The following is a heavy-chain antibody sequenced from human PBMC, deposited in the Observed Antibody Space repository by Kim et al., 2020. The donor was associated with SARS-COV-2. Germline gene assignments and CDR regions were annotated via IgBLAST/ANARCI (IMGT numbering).Heavy chain of an antibody. J-gene: IGHJ3*02. Sequence: GGSLRLSCAASGFTFDDYAMHWVRQAPGKGLEWVSGISWSSGSIGYADSVKGRFTISRDNTKKSLYLQMNSLRAEATVLYYCAKGHLQLERLDAFDIWGQGTMVTVSS. CDR3: AKGHLQLERLDAFDI. CDR1: GFTFDDYA. CDR2: ISWSSGSI. D-gene: IGHD1-1*01. V-gene: IGHV3-9*01.